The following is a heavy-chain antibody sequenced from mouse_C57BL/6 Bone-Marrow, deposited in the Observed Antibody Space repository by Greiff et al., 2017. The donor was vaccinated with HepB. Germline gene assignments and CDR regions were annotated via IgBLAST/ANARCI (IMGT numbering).Heavy chain of an antibody. J-gene: IGHJ1*03. CDR3: ASSWNWYFDV. Sequence: QVQLQQSGAELVRPGTSVKMSCKASGYTFTNYWIGWAKQRPGHGLEWIGDIYPGGGYTNYNEKFKGKATLTADNSSSTAYMQFSSLTSEDSAIYYCASSWNWYFDVWGTGTTVTVSS. CDR2: IYPGGGYT. V-gene: IGHV1-63*01. D-gene: IGHD3-1*01. CDR1: GYTFTNYW.